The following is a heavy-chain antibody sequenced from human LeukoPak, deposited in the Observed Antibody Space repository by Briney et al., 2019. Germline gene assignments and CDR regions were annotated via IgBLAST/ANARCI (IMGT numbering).Heavy chain of an antibody. CDR1: GGSISSTSHY. J-gene: IGHJ5*02. D-gene: IGHD3-22*01. V-gene: IGHV4-39*01. CDR2: IYYSGST. Sequence: SETLSLTCTVSGGSISSTSHYWDWIRQPPGKGLEWIGSIYYSGSTYYNPSLKSRVTTSVDTSKNQFSLKLSSVTAADTAIYYCATISAGDSSSLYYESFRPNWFGPWGQGTLVTVSS. CDR3: ATISAGDSSSLYYESFRPNWFGP.